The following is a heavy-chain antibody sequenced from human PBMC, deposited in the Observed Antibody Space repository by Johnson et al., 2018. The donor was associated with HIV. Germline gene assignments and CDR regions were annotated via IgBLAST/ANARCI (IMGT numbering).Heavy chain of an antibody. V-gene: IGHV3-11*04. CDR1: GFTFSDYY. J-gene: IGHJ3*02. CDR3: ARDGESQQLPLGDAFDI. D-gene: IGHD2-2*01. Sequence: VQLVESGGGLVQPGGSLRLSCAASGFTFSDYYMSWIRQGTGKGLEWVSYISSSGNTIYYADSVKGRFTISRDNAKNTLYLQMNNLRVEDTAVYYCARDGESQQLPLGDAFDIWGQGTMVTVSS. CDR2: ISSSGNTI.